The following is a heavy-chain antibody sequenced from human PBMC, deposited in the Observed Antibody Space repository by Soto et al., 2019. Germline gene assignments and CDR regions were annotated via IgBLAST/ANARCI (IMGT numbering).Heavy chain of an antibody. CDR2: IYYSWST. D-gene: IGHD6-13*01. J-gene: IGHJ4*02. CDR1: VGPISSSNYY. Sequence: SETLSLTCTVSVGPISSSNYYLGWIRQPPGKGLEWIGSIYYSWSTSYNPSLKSRVTISLDTSKNQFSLKMSSVTAADTAVYYCARLKGSPLDFDYWGQGTLVT. V-gene: IGHV4-39*01. CDR3: ARLKGSPLDFDY.